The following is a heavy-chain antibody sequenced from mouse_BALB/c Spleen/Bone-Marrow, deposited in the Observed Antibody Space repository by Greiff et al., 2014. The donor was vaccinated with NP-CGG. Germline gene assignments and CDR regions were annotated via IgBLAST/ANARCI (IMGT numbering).Heavy chain of an antibody. Sequence: VQGVESGAELVRPGTSVKVSCKASGYAFTIYLIEWIKQRPGQGLEWIGVINPGSGGSNYNEKFKGKATLTADKSSSTAYMQLSSLTSDDSAVYFCARLGRDYFDYWGQGTTLTVSS. CDR3: ARLGRDYFDY. CDR1: GYAFTIYL. CDR2: INPGSGGS. D-gene: IGHD4-1*01. V-gene: IGHV1-54*01. J-gene: IGHJ2*01.